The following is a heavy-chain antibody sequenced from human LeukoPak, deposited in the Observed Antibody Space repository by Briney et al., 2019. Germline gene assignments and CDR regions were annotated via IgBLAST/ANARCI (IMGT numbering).Heavy chain of an antibody. CDR3: ARGDDYKSTLFDY. CDR2: ISYSGTT. Sequence: SETLSLTCTVSGGSISSYYWNWIRQPPGKGLEWIGYISYSGTTNYNPSLKSRVTISVDTSKKQFSLKLASATAADTAVYYCARGDDYKSTLFDYWGQGTLVTVSS. V-gene: IGHV4-59*01. CDR1: GGSISSYY. J-gene: IGHJ4*02. D-gene: IGHD5-12*01.